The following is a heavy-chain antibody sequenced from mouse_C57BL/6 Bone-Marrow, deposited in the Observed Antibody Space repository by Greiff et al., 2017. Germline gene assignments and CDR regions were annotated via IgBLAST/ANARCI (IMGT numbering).Heavy chain of an antibody. CDR2: IYPGDGDT. CDR1: GYAFSSYW. CDR3: ARGRGYDYDYFDY. V-gene: IGHV1-80*01. J-gene: IGHJ2*01. D-gene: IGHD2-4*01. Sequence: QVQLQQSGAELVQPGASVKISCKASGYAFSSYWMTWVKQRPGKGLEWIGQIYPGDGDTNYNGKFKGKGTLTADKSSRTAYMQLSSLTSEDSAFYFCARGRGYDYDYFDYWGQGTTLTVSS.